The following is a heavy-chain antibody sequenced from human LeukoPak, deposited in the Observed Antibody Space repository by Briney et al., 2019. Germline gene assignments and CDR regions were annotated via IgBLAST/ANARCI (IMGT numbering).Heavy chain of an antibody. Sequence: GGSLRLSCAASGFTFSHYAMTWVRQTPGKGLEWVSDISGSGATTYYADSVKGRFTISRDNSRATLYLQMNSLRADDTAVYYCAKVASYGLKYFDSWGQGTLVTVSS. CDR1: GFTFSHYA. J-gene: IGHJ4*02. CDR3: AKVASYGLKYFDS. CDR2: ISGSGATT. V-gene: IGHV3-23*01. D-gene: IGHD5-18*01.